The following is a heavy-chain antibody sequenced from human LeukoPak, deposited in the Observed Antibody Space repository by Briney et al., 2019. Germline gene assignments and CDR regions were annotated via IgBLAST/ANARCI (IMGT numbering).Heavy chain of an antibody. CDR3: ASGTYRLGDY. Sequence: GGSLRLSCAASGFSFSTYAMSWVRQAPWKGLEWVSGISGSGVDTHYADSVKGRFRISRDNSKNTLYLQLNSLRAEDTAVYYCASGTYRLGDYWGLGTLVTVSS. V-gene: IGHV3-23*01. D-gene: IGHD3-10*01. CDR2: ISGSGVDT. J-gene: IGHJ4*02. CDR1: GFSFSTYA.